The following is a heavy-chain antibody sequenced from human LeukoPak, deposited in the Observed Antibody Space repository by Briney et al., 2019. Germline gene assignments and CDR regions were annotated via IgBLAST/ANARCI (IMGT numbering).Heavy chain of an antibody. V-gene: IGHV1-18*04. CDR2: ISAYNGNT. D-gene: IGHD6-19*01. J-gene: IGHJ4*02. Sequence: GASVKVSCKASGYSFTDYYVHWVRQAPGQGLEWMGWISAYNGNTNYAQKLQGRVTMTTDTSTSTAYMELRSLRSDDTAVYYCARGIKGYSSGWYYRYWGQGTLVTVSS. CDR3: ARGIKGYSSGWYYRY. CDR1: GYSFTDYY.